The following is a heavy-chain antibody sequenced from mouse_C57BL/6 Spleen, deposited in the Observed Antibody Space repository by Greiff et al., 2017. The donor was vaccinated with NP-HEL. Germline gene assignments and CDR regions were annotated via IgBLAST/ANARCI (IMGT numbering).Heavy chain of an antibody. V-gene: IGHV5-9*01. CDR3: ARQATVVAYYFDY. J-gene: IGHJ2*01. Sequence: EVHLVESGGGLVKPGGSLKLSCAASGFTFSSYTMSWVRQTPEKRLEWVATISGGGGNTYYPDSVKGRFTISRDNAKNTLYLQMSSLRSEDTALYYCARQATVVAYYFDYWGQGTTLTVSS. D-gene: IGHD1-1*01. CDR2: ISGGGGNT. CDR1: GFTFSSYT.